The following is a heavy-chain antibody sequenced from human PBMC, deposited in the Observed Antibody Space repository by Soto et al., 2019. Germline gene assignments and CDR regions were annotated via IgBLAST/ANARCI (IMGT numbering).Heavy chain of an antibody. J-gene: IGHJ5*02. D-gene: IGHD6-6*01. V-gene: IGHV4-31*03. CDR3: ARDARPAHTNWFDP. CDR2: IYHSGST. Sequence: QVQLQESGPGLVKPSQTLSLTCTVSGGSISSGDYYWSWVRQHPGKGLEWIGYIYHSGSTYYNPSLKSRVTISVDTSKNQFSLKLSSVTAADTAVYYCARDARPAHTNWFDPWGQGTLVTVSS. CDR1: GGSISSGDYY.